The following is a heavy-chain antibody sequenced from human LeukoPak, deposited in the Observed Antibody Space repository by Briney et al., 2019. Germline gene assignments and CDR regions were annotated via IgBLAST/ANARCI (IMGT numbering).Heavy chain of an antibody. CDR3: AGGDFWSGSHSYSDY. V-gene: IGHV3-53*01. CDR1: GFTVSSNY. J-gene: IGHJ4*02. Sequence: TGGSLRLSCAASGFTVSSNYMSWVRQAPGKGLAWVSVIYSGGDTYYADSVKGRFTISKDDSRNTLYLQMNGLRAEDTAVYYCAGGDFWSGSHSYSDYWGQGTLVTVSS. D-gene: IGHD3-3*01. CDR2: IYSGGDT.